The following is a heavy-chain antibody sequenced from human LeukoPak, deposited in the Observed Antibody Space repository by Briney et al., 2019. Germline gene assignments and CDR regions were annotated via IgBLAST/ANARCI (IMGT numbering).Heavy chain of an antibody. CDR1: GFTFSTYW. Sequence: GGSLRLSCAASGFTFSTYWMTWVRQAPGKGLEWVANIKQDGSAKYYVDSVEGRFTISRDNAKNSLYLQVNSLRAEDTAVYYCARDYDILTGYYPDAFDIWGQGTMVTVSS. V-gene: IGHV3-7*01. D-gene: IGHD3-9*01. J-gene: IGHJ3*02. CDR2: IKQDGSAK. CDR3: ARDYDILTGYYPDAFDI.